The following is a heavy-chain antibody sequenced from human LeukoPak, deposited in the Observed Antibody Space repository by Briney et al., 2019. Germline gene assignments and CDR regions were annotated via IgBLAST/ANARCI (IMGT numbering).Heavy chain of an antibody. V-gene: IGHV4-34*01. CDR3: GRGQYCDLTTCYSAGRYYDY. CDR1: SGSFKNYY. Sequence: SETLSLTCAVSSGSFKNYYWTWIRQSPEKGLEWIGEINDSGSTNYNPSLKSRITMSVDTSKNNFSPKLSSLTAADTALYYYGRGQYCDLTTCYSAGRYYDYWGQGTLVTVSS. D-gene: IGHD3-16*01. CDR2: INDSGST. J-gene: IGHJ4*02.